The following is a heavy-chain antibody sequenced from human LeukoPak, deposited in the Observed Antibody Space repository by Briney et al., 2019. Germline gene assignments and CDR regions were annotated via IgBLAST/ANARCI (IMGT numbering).Heavy chain of an antibody. Sequence: PGGSLRLSCAASGFTFSSYGMHWVRQAPGKGLEWVAFIRYDGSNKYYADSVKGRFTISRDNSKNTLYLQMNSLRAEDTAVYYCARDQDVAAAGTWGSLDYWGQGTLVTVSS. CDR1: GFTFSSYG. V-gene: IGHV3-30*02. CDR3: ARDQDVAAAGTWGSLDY. CDR2: IRYDGSNK. D-gene: IGHD6-13*01. J-gene: IGHJ4*02.